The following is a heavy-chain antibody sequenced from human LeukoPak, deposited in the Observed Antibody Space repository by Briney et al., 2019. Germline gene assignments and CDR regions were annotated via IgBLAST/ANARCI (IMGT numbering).Heavy chain of an antibody. V-gene: IGHV4-34*01. D-gene: IGHD3-10*01. CDR1: GGSFSGYY. Sequence: SETLSLTCAVYGGSFSGYYWSWIRQPPGKGLEWIGEINHSGSTNYNPPLKSRVTISVDTSKNQFSLNLSSVTAADTAVYYCARGLITMVRGVTKKGDYFDYWGQGTLVTVSS. CDR2: INHSGST. CDR3: ARGLITMVRGVTKKGDYFDY. J-gene: IGHJ4*02.